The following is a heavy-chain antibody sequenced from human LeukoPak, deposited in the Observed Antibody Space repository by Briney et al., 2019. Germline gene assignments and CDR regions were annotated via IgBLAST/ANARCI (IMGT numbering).Heavy chain of an antibody. Sequence: VKVSCKASGYTFTGYYMHWVRQTPGQGLEWMGWINPNSGGTNYAQKFQGRVTMTRDTSISTANMELSSLRSEDTAVYYCARVKSSSPAFDIWGQGKMVTVSS. CDR1: GYTFTGYY. J-gene: IGHJ3*02. V-gene: IGHV1-2*02. CDR2: INPNSGGT. D-gene: IGHD6-6*01. CDR3: ARVKSSSPAFDI.